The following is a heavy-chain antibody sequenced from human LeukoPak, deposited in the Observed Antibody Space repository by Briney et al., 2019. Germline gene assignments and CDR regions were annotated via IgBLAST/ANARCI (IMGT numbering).Heavy chain of an antibody. CDR2: VYSGGQT. J-gene: IGHJ4*02. Sequence: PGGSLRLSCAASGFTVNSKYMSWVRQAPGTGLEWVSVVYSGGQTYYADSVKGRFTISRDNSKNTLCLQMDSLRAEDTAVYYCAKGMTVFGVVISTYFHYWGQGTLVTVSS. V-gene: IGHV3-53*05. CDR1: GFTVNSKY. D-gene: IGHD3-3*01. CDR3: AKGMTVFGVVISTYFHY.